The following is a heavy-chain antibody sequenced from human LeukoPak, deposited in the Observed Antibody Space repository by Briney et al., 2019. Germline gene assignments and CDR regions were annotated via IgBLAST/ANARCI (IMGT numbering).Heavy chain of an antibody. V-gene: IGHV4-34*01. CDR3: ARGIGIAVAGTSDFDY. CDR1: GGSFSGYY. D-gene: IGHD6-19*01. CDR2: INHSGST. Sequence: SETLSLTCAVYGGSFSGYYWSWIRQPPGKGLEWIGEINHSGSTNYNPSLKSRVTISVDTSKNQLSLKLSSVTAADTAVYYCARGIGIAVAGTSDFDYWGQGTLVTVSS. J-gene: IGHJ4*02.